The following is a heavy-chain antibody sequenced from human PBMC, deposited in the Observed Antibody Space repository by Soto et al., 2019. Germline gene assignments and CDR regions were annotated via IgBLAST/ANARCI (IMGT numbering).Heavy chain of an antibody. J-gene: IGHJ4*02. CDR1: GFTFSSYS. Sequence: GGSLRLSCAASGFTFSSYSMNWVRQAPGKGLEWVSSISSSSSYIYYADSVKGRFTISRNNAKNSLYLQMNSLRAEDTAVYYCARDLYDGTTRFDYWGQGTLVTVSS. D-gene: IGHD1-1*01. CDR3: ARDLYDGTTRFDY. V-gene: IGHV3-21*01. CDR2: ISSSSSYI.